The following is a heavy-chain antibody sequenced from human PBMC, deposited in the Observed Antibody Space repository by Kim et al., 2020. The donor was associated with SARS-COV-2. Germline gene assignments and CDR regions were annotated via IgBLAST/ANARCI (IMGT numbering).Heavy chain of an antibody. Sequence: GGSLRLSCAASGFTFSSYAMHWVRQAPGKGLEWVAVISYDGSNKYSADSVKGRFTISRDNSKNTLYLQMNSLRAEDTAVYYCARGFSWAAPRRPLDYWG. V-gene: IGHV3-30-3*01. CDR1: GFTFSSYA. J-gene: IGHJ4*01. D-gene: IGHD6-6*01. CDR2: ISYDGSNK. CDR3: ARGFSWAAPRRPLDY.